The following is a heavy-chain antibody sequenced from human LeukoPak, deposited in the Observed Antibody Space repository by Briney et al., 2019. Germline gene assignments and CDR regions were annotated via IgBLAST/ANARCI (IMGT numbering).Heavy chain of an antibody. Sequence: GGSLRLSCAASGFTFSSYWMSWVRQAPGKGLEWVANIKQDGSEKYYVGSVKGRFTISRDNAKNSLYLQMNSLRAEDTAVYYCARYLTGYRYYYYYGMDVWGQGTTVTVSS. D-gene: IGHD3-9*01. CDR1: GFTFSSYW. CDR2: IKQDGSEK. V-gene: IGHV3-7*01. J-gene: IGHJ6*02. CDR3: ARYLTGYRYYYYYGMDV.